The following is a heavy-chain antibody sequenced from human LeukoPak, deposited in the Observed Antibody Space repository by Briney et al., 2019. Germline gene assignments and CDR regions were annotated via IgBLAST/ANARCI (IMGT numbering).Heavy chain of an antibody. Sequence: GGSLRLSCAASGFTFSNSAMNWVRQAPGKGLEWVSIISGSGVSTHYADSVRGRFTISRDNSQNTLDLQMDSLRAEDTAVYYCAKRHAQECGGGSCYFFDYWGRGTLVTVSS. V-gene: IGHV3-23*01. CDR2: ISGSGVST. CDR1: GFTFSNSA. D-gene: IGHD2-15*01. J-gene: IGHJ4*02. CDR3: AKRHAQECGGGSCYFFDY.